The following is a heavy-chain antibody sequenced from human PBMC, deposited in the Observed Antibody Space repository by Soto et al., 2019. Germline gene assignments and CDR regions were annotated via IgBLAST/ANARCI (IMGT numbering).Heavy chain of an antibody. V-gene: IGHV3-73*02. D-gene: IGHD1-1*01. CDR2: IRSKANSYAT. Sequence: EVQLVESGGGLVQPGGSLKLSCAASGFTFSGSAMHWVRQASGKGLEWVGRIRSKANSYATAYAASVKGRFTISRDDSKNTAYLQMNSLKTEDTAVYYCTRPGTTGTTELDYWGQGTLVTVSS. CDR3: TRPGTTGTTELDY. J-gene: IGHJ4*02. CDR1: GFTFSGSA.